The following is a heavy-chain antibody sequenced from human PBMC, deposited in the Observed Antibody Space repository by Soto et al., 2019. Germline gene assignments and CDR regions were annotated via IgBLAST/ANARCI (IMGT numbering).Heavy chain of an antibody. Sequence: ASVKVSCKASGYTFTSYYMHWVRQAPGQGLEWMGWINAYTGNTNYAAKFQDRVTMTTYTPTSTAYMELRSLRSDDSAVYYCAKYRGSYSGSFDIWGQGTMVTFSS. D-gene: IGHD1-26*01. CDR2: INAYTGNT. CDR3: AKYRGSYSGSFDI. V-gene: IGHV1-18*04. CDR1: GYTFTSYY. J-gene: IGHJ3*02.